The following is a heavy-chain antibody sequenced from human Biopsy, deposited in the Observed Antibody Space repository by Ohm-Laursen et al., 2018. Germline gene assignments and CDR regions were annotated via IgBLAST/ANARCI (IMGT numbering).Heavy chain of an antibody. J-gene: IGHJ4*02. Sequence: SVKVSCKVSGYTLTDLSMHWVRQAPGKGLEWMGGFAPENGKTIYAQKFQGRVTMTEDTSTDTAYMELSNLRSEDTAVYYCAGDINNWNVNYWGQGTLVSVSS. CDR3: AGDINNWNVNY. D-gene: IGHD1-20*01. CDR2: FAPENGKT. V-gene: IGHV1-24*01. CDR1: GYTLTDLS.